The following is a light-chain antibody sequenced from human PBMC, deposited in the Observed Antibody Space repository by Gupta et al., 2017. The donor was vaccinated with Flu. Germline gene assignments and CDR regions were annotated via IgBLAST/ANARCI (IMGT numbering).Light chain of an antibody. Sequence: EIVLTQSPGTLSLSPGERATLSCRASQSVSSTYLAWYQQKPGQAPRLLIYGASSRATGIPDRFSGSGSGTDFTLTISRLEPEDFAVYYCQQYGNSPRFTFGXGTKLEIK. CDR1: QSVSSTY. CDR3: QQYGNSPRFT. CDR2: GAS. J-gene: IGKJ2*01. V-gene: IGKV3-20*01.